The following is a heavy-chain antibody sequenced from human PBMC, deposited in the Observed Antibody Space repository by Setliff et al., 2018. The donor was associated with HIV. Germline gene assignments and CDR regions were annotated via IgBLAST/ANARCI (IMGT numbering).Heavy chain of an antibody. CDR2: IYTSGST. CDR3: ARGRLYGVVDY. CDR1: GGSMSSYY. J-gene: IGHJ4*02. V-gene: IGHV4-4*08. D-gene: IGHD3-10*01. Sequence: SETLSLTCTVSGGSMSSYYWSWIRQPPGKGLEWIGHIYTSGSTNYNPSLKSRVTISVDTSKNQFSLKLTSVTAADTAVYYCARGRLYGVVDYWGQGTLVTVSS.